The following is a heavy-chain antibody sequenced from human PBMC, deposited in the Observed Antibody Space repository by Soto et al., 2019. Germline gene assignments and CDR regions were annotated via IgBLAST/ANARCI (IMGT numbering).Heavy chain of an antibody. D-gene: IGHD5-12*01. V-gene: IGHV4-31*03. J-gene: IGHJ4*02. Sequence: PSETQSLTCTVSGASISSGRSYWSWIRQHPGKGLEWIGYMFDSGSTYYHPSLKSRVNISADTSKNQFSLRLTSVTPADTAVYYCARDNGYGHFDSWGQGPLFTVSS. CDR3: ARDNGYGHFDS. CDR1: GASISSGRSY. CDR2: MFDSGST.